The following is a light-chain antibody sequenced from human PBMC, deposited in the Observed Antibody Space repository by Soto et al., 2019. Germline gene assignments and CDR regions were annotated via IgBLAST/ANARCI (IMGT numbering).Light chain of an antibody. CDR2: GAS. Sequence: EIVMTQSPVTLSVSPGERATLSCRASQRVSSNLAWYQQKPGQAPRLLMYGASTRATGIPARFSGSGSGTEFTLTISSLQSEDFALYYCQQYNNWPLTFGGGTKVEIK. CDR1: QRVSSN. CDR3: QQYNNWPLT. V-gene: IGKV3-15*01. J-gene: IGKJ4*01.